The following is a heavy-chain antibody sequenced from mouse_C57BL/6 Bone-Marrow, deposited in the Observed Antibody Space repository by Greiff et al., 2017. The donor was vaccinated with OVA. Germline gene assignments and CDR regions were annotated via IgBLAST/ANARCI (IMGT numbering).Heavy chain of an antibody. V-gene: IGHV5-6*01. CDR3: ATDYGSSYGYFDV. D-gene: IGHD1-1*01. CDR2: ISSGGSYT. J-gene: IGHJ1*03. CDR1: GFTFSSYG. Sequence: EVQGVESGGDLVKPGGSLKLSCAASGFTFSSYGMSWVRQTPDKRLEWVATISSGGSYTYYPDSLTGRFTISRDNAKNTLYMQMSSLKSEDTAMYYCATDYGSSYGYFDVWGTGTTVTVSS.